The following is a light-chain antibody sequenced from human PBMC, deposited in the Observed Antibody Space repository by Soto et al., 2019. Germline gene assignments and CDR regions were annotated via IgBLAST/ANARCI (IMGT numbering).Light chain of an antibody. CDR3: QQRSNWGAWT. Sequence: DIQMTQSPSSLSASVGDRVTITCRASQSISTYLIWYQQKPGKAPKLLIYATSSLQSGVPSRFSGSGSGTDFTLTISSLEPEDFAVYYCQQRSNWGAWTFGQGTKWIS. CDR2: ATS. CDR1: QSISTY. J-gene: IGKJ1*01. V-gene: IGKV1-39*01.